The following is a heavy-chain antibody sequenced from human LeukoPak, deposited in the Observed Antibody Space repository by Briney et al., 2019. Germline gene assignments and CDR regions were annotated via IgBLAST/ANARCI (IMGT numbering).Heavy chain of an antibody. CDR3: TPVMVEDRGF. V-gene: IGHV3-15*01. D-gene: IGHD2-21*01. CDR1: GFIFNKAW. Sequence: GGSLRLSCAAFGFIFNKAWMNWVRQAPGKGPERVGRIKSNNDGGTTDYASPVEGRFIISRDDSKNTIYLQMNRLIIDDTAIYYCTPVMVEDRGFWGQGTLVTVSS. J-gene: IGHJ4*02. CDR2: IKSNNDGGTT.